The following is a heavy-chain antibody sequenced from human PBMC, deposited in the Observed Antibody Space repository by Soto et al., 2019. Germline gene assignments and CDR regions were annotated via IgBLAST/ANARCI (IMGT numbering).Heavy chain of an antibody. V-gene: IGHV3-23*01. D-gene: IGHD2-15*01. Sequence: EVQLLESGGGLVQPGGSLRLSCAASGFTFSSYAMRWVRQAPGKGLEWVSAISGSGGSTYYADSVKGRFTISRDNSKNTLYLQMNSLRAEDTAVYYCAKESGYCSGGSCYGGEYYFDYWGQGTLVTVSS. CDR2: ISGSGGST. CDR1: GFTFSSYA. CDR3: AKESGYCSGGSCYGGEYYFDY. J-gene: IGHJ4*02.